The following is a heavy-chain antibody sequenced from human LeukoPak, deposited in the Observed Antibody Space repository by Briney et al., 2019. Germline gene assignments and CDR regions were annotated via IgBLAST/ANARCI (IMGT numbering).Heavy chain of an antibody. CDR1: GFTFNNYA. CDR3: AGGRSLGYYYTYYFDY. CDR2: VSYDGSNK. V-gene: IGHV3-30-3*01. J-gene: IGHJ4*01. Sequence: GGSLRLSCAASGFTFNNYAIHWVRQAPGKGLEWVAVVSYDGSNKYYADSVKGRFTISRDNSKNTVYLQMNSLRAEDTALYFCAGGRSLGYYYTYYFDYWGHGTLVTVSS. D-gene: IGHD3-22*01.